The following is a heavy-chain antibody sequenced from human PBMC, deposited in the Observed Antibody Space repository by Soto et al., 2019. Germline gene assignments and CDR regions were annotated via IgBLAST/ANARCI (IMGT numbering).Heavy chain of an antibody. CDR1: ACTFSYLP. J-gene: IGHJ6*02. CDR2: IIPIFDTA. Sequence: VKVSCKAYACTFSYLPINWVRHSPGQRLEWMGGIIPIFDTANYAEKFQGRVTITAEESTSTSFMEVSSLRSEDTAVYYCARNGTQKGYSYGMDVWGQGSMVTVSS. CDR3: ARNGTQKGYSYGMDV. V-gene: IGHV1-69*13. D-gene: IGHD1-1*01.